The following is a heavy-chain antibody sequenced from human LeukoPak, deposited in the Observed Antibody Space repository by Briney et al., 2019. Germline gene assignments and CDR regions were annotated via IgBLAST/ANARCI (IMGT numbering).Heavy chain of an antibody. Sequence: SETLSLTCAVYGGSFSGYYWSWIRQPPGKGLEWIGYIYYSGSTYYNPSLKSRVTISVDTSKNQFSLKMSSVTAADTAVYYCARGSDTAMVVNYYYYYMDVWGKGTTVTVSS. V-gene: IGHV4-34*01. CDR2: IYYSGST. CDR1: GGSFSGYY. CDR3: ARGSDTAMVVNYYYYYMDV. J-gene: IGHJ6*03. D-gene: IGHD5-18*01.